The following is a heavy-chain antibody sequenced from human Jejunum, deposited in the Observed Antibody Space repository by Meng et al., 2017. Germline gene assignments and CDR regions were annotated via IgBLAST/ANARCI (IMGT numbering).Heavy chain of an antibody. V-gene: IGHV4-34*02. CDR3: ARHEVDFDN. D-gene: IGHD1-26*01. Sequence: QVTVAKRGAGLLKPSGTLFLTCAVFGGSISGYFWSWSRQAPGEGVEWVGEFTRGGTTNYNPSLKSRVTISADTSKNQFSLTLSSVSAADTAVYYCARHEVDFDNWGQGTLVTVSS. CDR2: FTRGGTT. J-gene: IGHJ4*02. CDR1: GGSISGYF.